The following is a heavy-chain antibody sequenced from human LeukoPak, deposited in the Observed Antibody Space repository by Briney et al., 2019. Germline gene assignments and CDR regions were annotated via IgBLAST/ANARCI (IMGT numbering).Heavy chain of an antibody. V-gene: IGHV4-39*07. J-gene: IGHJ4*02. CDR2: IYYSGST. CDR3: ARERYGYGDLDY. D-gene: IGHD4-17*01. Sequence: SETLSLTCTVSGGSISSSSYYWGWIRQPPGKGLEWIGSIYYSGSTYYNPSLKSRVTISVDTSKNQFSLKLSSVTAADTAVYYCARERYGYGDLDYWGQGSLVTVSS. CDR1: GGSISSSSYY.